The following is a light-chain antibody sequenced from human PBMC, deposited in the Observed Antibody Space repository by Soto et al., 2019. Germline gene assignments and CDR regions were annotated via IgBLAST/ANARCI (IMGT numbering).Light chain of an antibody. CDR3: QQYSSHST. V-gene: IGKV1-5*03. J-gene: IGKJ1*01. Sequence: DTQMTQSTSTLSASVGDRVAITGRATQSIISWLAWYQQKPGKARKLLIYQASSLESGVPSRFSGSGSGTEFSLTISSLQPDDFATYYCQQYSSHSTFGQGTKVDIK. CDR1: QSIISW. CDR2: QAS.